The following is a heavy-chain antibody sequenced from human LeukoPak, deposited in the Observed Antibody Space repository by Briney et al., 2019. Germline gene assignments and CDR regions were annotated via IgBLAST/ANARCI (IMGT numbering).Heavy chain of an antibody. CDR3: ARGGKATVVTM. Sequence: ASETLSLTCTVSGGSINSYYWSWIRQPAGKGLEWIGRIYSSGSTNYNPSLKSRVSMSVDTSKNQFSLKLTSVTAADTVVYYCARGGKATVVTMWGQGILVTVSS. CDR2: IYSSGST. D-gene: IGHD4-23*01. J-gene: IGHJ4*02. CDR1: GGSINSYY. V-gene: IGHV4-4*07.